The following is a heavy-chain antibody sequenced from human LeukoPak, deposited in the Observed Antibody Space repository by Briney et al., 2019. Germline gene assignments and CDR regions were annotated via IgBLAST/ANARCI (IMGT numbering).Heavy chain of an antibody. J-gene: IGHJ4*02. CDR3: ARDSEMVVTGPFDY. Sequence: GGSLRLSCAASGFTFSSYWMSWVRQAPGKGLEWVANIKQDGSEKYYVDSVKGRFTISRDNAKNSLYLLMNSLRAEDTAVYYCARDSEMVVTGPFDYWGQGTLVTVSS. CDR1: GFTFSSYW. D-gene: IGHD4-23*01. V-gene: IGHV3-7*01. CDR2: IKQDGSEK.